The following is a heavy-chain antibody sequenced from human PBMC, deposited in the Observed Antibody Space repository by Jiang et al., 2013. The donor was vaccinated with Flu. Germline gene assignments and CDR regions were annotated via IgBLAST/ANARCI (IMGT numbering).Heavy chain of an antibody. CDR3: ARLVLERYGSSWPLSGMDV. J-gene: IGHJ6*02. D-gene: IGHD6-13*01. Sequence: LSCAASGFTFSSYAMSWVRQAPGKGLEWVSSISDSGGNTYYADSVKGRFTISRDNSKNTLYLQMNSLRAEDTAIYYCARLVLERYGSSWPLSGMDVWGQGTTVTVSS. CDR1: GFTFSSYA. V-gene: IGHV3-23*01. CDR2: ISDSGGNT.